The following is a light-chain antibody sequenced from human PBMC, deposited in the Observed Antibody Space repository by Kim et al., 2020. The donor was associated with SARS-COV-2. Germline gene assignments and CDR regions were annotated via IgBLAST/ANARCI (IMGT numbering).Light chain of an antibody. J-gene: IGLJ1*01. Sequence: QSALTQPASVSGSPGQSITISCSGTSSDVGRYNYVSWYQQHPGETPKLIIYDVSNRPSGVSDRFSGSKSGNTASLTISGLQAEDEADYYCTSYTGSDTHVFGPGTKVTVL. CDR1: SSDVGRYNY. CDR3: TSYTGSDTHV. CDR2: DVS. V-gene: IGLV2-14*03.